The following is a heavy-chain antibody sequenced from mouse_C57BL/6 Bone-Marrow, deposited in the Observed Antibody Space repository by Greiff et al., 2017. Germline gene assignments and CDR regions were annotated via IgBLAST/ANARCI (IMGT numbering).Heavy chain of an antibody. J-gene: IGHJ2*01. CDR2: IDPSDSYT. D-gene: IGHD4-1*01. CDR3: ASQTGTEFDY. V-gene: IGHV1-50*01. Sequence: QVQLQQPGAELVKPGASVKLSCKASGYTFTSYWMQWVKQRPGQGLAWIGEIDPSDSYTNYNQKFKGKATLTVDTSSSTAYMQLSSLNTEDSAVYYCASQTGTEFDYWGQGTTLTVSS. CDR1: GYTFTSYW.